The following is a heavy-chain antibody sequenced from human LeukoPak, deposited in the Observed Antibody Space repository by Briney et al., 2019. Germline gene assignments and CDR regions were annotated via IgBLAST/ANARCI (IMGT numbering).Heavy chain of an antibody. CDR3: ARGWSDNWNDGSLYDY. D-gene: IGHD1-20*01. V-gene: IGHV4-59*01. CDR2: IYYSGST. J-gene: IGHJ4*02. Sequence: SETLSLTCTVSGGSISSYYWSWIRQPPGEGVEGIGYIYYSGSTNYNPSLKSRVTISVDTSKNQFSLKLSSVTAADTAVYYCARGWSDNWNDGSLYDYWGQGTLVTVSS. CDR1: GGSISSYY.